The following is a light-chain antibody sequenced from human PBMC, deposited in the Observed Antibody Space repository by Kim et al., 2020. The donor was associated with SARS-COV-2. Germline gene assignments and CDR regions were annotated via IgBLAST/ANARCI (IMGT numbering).Light chain of an antibody. CDR2: QDI. CDR1: NLGGRY. J-gene: IGLJ2*01. V-gene: IGLV3-1*01. Sequence: SVSPGQTATIPCSGDNLGGRYVSWYKQRPAQTPLLVMYQDIERPSGIPDRFSGSNSGNTATLTISGTQAMDEADYYCQAWDNNAAIFGGGTQLTVL. CDR3: QAWDNNAAI.